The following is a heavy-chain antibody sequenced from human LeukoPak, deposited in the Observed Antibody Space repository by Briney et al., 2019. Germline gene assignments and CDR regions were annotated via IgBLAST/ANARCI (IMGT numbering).Heavy chain of an antibody. CDR2: ISSSSSTI. CDR1: GFTFSSYN. Sequence: PGGSLRLSCAASGFTFSSYNMNWVRQAPGKGLEWVSYISSSSSTIYYADSVEGRFTISRDNVKNSLYLQMNSLRDEDTAVYYCAREYSSSSGSVSDYWGQGTLVTVSS. CDR3: AREYSSSSGSVSDY. J-gene: IGHJ4*02. D-gene: IGHD6-6*01. V-gene: IGHV3-48*02.